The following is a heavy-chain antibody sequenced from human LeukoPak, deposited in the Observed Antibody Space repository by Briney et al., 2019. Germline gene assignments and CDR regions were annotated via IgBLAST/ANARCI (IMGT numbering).Heavy chain of an antibody. V-gene: IGHV3-7*01. CDR1: GFTFSSYA. J-gene: IGHJ3*02. CDR2: IKEDGSEK. Sequence: GGSLRLSCAASGFTFSSYAMHWVRQAPGKGLEWVANIKEDGSEKNYVDSVKGRFTISRDNAKNSLYLQMNSLRAEDTAVYYCAAFDIWGQGTMVTVSS. CDR3: AAFDI.